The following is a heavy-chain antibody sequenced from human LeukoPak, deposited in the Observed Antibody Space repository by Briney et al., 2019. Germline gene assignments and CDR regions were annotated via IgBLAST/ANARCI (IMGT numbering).Heavy chain of an antibody. J-gene: IGHJ4*02. Sequence: GGSLRLSCAASGFTFSSYAMHWVRQAPGKGLEWVAVISYDGSNKYYADSVKGRFTISRDNSKNTLYLQMNSLRAEDTAVYYCARDLGPAAIYYFDYWGQGTLVTVSS. CDR1: GFTFSSYA. D-gene: IGHD2-2*01. V-gene: IGHV3-30-3*01. CDR2: ISYDGSNK. CDR3: ARDLGPAAIYYFDY.